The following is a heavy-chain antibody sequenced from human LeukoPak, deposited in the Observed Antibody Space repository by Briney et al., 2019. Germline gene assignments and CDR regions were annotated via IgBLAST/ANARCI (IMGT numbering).Heavy chain of an antibody. CDR1: GGSISSYY. CDR2: IYYSGST. V-gene: IGHV4-59*01. D-gene: IGHD4-17*01. Sequence: PSETLSLTCTVSGGSISSYYWSWIRQPPGKGLEWIGYIYYSGSTNYNPSLKSRVTISVDTSKNQFSLKLSSVTAADTAVYYCARGPHYGDTIDYWGQGTLVTVSS. J-gene: IGHJ4*02. CDR3: ARGPHYGDTIDY.